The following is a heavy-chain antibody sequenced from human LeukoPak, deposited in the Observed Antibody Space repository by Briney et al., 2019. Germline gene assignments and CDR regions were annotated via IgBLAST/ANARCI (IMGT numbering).Heavy chain of an antibody. D-gene: IGHD2-15*01. CDR1: GFTFSSYA. Sequence: GGSLRLSCAASGFTFSSYAMSWVRQAPGKGLEWVSAISGSGGSTYYADSVKGRFTISRDNSKNTLYLQMNSLRAEDTAVYYCANEPEYCSGGSCYSSGNYYGMDVWGQGTTVTVSS. V-gene: IGHV3-23*01. CDR2: ISGSGGST. J-gene: IGHJ6*02. CDR3: ANEPEYCSGGSCYSSGNYYGMDV.